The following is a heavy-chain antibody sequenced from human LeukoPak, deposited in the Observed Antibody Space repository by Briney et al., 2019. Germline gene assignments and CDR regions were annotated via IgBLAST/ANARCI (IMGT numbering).Heavy chain of an antibody. CDR1: GYSVSSDYY. Sequence: SETLSLTCTVSGYSVSSDYYWGWIRQPPGKGPEWIGSIYHDENTYYNPSLKSRVTISVDTSKNQFSLKLTSMTAADTAVYYCARATTVTTRWFDPWGQGTLVTVSS. V-gene: IGHV4-38-2*02. J-gene: IGHJ5*02. CDR2: IYHDENT. D-gene: IGHD4-11*01. CDR3: ARATTVTTRWFDP.